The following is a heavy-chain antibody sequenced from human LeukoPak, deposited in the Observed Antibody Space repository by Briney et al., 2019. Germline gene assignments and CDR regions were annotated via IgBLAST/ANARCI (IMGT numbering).Heavy chain of an antibody. Sequence: GGSLRLSCAASGFTVSSNYMSWVRQAPGKGLEYVSAISSNGGSTYYANSVKGRFTISRDNSKNTLYLQMGSLRAEDMAVYYCARVSSGYYPYSNLDYWGQGTLVTVSS. D-gene: IGHD3-22*01. CDR1: GFTVSSNY. CDR2: ISSNGGST. V-gene: IGHV3-64*01. CDR3: ARVSSGYYPYSNLDY. J-gene: IGHJ4*02.